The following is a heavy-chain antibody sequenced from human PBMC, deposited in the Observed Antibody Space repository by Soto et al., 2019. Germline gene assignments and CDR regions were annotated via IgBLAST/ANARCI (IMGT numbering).Heavy chain of an antibody. J-gene: IGHJ3*02. D-gene: IGHD2-15*01. CDR1: GFTFSNDW. V-gene: IGHV3-15*01. CDR2: IKTKTDGGTT. CDR3: TTAVVVAATKYAFDI. Sequence: PGGCLRLSCAASGFTFSNDWMSWVRQAPGKGLERVVRIKTKTDGGTTDYAAPVKGRFTISRDDSKNTLYLQMNSLKTEDTAVYYCTTAVVVAATKYAFDILDQGTMVAVSS.